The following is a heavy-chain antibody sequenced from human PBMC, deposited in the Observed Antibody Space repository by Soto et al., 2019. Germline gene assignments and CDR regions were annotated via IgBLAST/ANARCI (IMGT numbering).Heavy chain of an antibody. CDR3: ARCIQQDYYYGMDV. CDR2: ISADNGNT. CDR1: GYTFYSHS. V-gene: IGHV1-18*01. D-gene: IGHD5-18*01. Sequence: QAQLVQSGAEVKKPGASVKVSCKASGYTFYSHSISWVRQAPGQGLEWMGRISADNGNTKYAQKFRGRVTMATDTSTSTVYMELRNLRSDDTAVYYCARCIQQDYYYGMDVWGQGTTGTVSS. J-gene: IGHJ6*02.